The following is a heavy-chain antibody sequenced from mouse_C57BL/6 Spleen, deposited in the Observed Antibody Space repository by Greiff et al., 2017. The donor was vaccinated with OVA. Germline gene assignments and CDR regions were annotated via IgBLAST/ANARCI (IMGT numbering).Heavy chain of an antibody. CDR2: IYPSDSET. CDR3: ARGYGNYEYYAMDY. V-gene: IGHV1-61*01. D-gene: IGHD2-1*01. Sequence: QVQLKQPGAELVRPGSSVKLSCKASGYTFTSYWMDWVKQRPGQGLEWIGNIYPSDSETHYNQKFKDKATLTVDKSSSTSYMQLSSLTSEDSAVYYCARGYGNYEYYAMDYWGQGTSVTVSS. CDR1: GYTFTSYW. J-gene: IGHJ4*01.